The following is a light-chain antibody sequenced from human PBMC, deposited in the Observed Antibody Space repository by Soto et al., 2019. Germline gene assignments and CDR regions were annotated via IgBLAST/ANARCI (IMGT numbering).Light chain of an antibody. Sequence: QSALTQPASVSGSPGQSITISCTGTSSDVGDHNSVSWYQQQPGKAPKLMIYAVSNRPSGVSNRFSGSKSGNTASLTISGLQAEDEADYYCSSYTTSTTVIFGGGTMLTVL. CDR2: AVS. V-gene: IGLV2-14*03. CDR3: SSYTTSTTVI. CDR1: SSDVGDHNS. J-gene: IGLJ2*01.